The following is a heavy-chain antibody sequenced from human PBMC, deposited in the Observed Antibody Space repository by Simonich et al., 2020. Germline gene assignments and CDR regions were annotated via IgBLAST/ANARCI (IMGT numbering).Heavy chain of an antibody. CDR1: GFTFSSYS. J-gene: IGHJ6*02. CDR2: ISSSSSYI. D-gene: IGHD6-19*01. V-gene: IGHV3-21*01. Sequence: EVQLVESGGGLVKPGGSLRLSCAASGFTFSSYSMNWVRQAPGKGLEWVSSISSSSSYIYYADSEKGRFTISRDNAKNSLNLQMNSLRAEDTAVYYCARWIAVAGTGAYGMDVWGQGTTVTVSS. CDR3: ARWIAVAGTGAYGMDV.